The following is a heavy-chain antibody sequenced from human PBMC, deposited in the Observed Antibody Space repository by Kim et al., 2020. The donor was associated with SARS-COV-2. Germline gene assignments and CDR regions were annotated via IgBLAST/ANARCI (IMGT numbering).Heavy chain of an antibody. Sequence: GGSLRLSCAASGFTVSSNYMSWVRQAPGKGLEWFADIYEDGSETYYADSVKGRFTISRDNAKNTLHLQMNSLRAEDTAVYYCGRGMVWGGIAAWGQGTL. J-gene: IGHJ5*02. CDR3: GRGMVWGGIAA. CDR2: IYEDGSET. CDR1: GFTVSSNY. D-gene: IGHD2-8*01. V-gene: IGHV3-53*01.